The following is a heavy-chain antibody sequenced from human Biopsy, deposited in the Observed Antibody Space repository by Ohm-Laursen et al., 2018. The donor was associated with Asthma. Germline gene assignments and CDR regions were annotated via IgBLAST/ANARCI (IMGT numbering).Heavy chain of an antibody. V-gene: IGHV4-31*03. CDR3: ARIPRRSGSYFVDY. J-gene: IGHJ4*02. CDR1: GDSITSGGCC. D-gene: IGHD3-22*01. Sequence: TLSLTCTVSGDSITSGGCCWNWIRQHPGKGLEWIGYIHHSGTSYFNPSLNSRVSFSRDTSKNQFSLRLSSVTAADTAMYYCARIPRRSGSYFVDYWGLGTLVTVSS. CDR2: IHHSGTS.